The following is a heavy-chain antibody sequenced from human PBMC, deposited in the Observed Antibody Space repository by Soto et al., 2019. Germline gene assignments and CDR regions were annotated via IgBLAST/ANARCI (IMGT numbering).Heavy chain of an antibody. CDR2: IYSGGDT. J-gene: IGHJ5*02. CDR3: AREGRGGGWFGP. D-gene: IGHD3-10*01. CDR1: AFTVSSNY. Sequence: EVQLVESGGGLVQPGGSLRLSCAVSAFTVSSNYMNWVRQAPGKGREWVSVIYSGGDTYYADSVKDRFTISRDNSKYKLYLHMSSRRSDGTAVFYCAREGRGGGWFGPWGQGTLVTVSS. V-gene: IGHV3-66*01.